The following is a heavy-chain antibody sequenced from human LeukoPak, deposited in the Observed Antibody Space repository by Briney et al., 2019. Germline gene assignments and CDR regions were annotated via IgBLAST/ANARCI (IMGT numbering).Heavy chain of an antibody. J-gene: IGHJ4*02. CDR1: GFTFSSYA. CDR3: AREFVVVVAATIY. Sequence: GGSLRLSCAASGFTFSSYAMSWVRQAPGKGLEWVSAISGSGGSTYYADSVKGRFTISRDNSKNTLYLQMNSLRPEDTAVYYCAREFVVVVAATIYWGQGTLATVSS. D-gene: IGHD2-15*01. CDR2: ISGSGGST. V-gene: IGHV3-23*01.